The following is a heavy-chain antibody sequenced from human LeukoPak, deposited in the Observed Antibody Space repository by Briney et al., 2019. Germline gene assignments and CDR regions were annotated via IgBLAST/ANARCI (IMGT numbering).Heavy chain of an antibody. Sequence: GGSLRLSCAASGFTFSSYGMHWVRQAPGKGLEWVAVISYDGSNKYYADSVKGRFTISRDNSKNTLYLQMNSLRAEDTAVYCCAKRNDYGDYWGQGTLVTVSS. CDR1: GFTFSSYG. CDR2: ISYDGSNK. V-gene: IGHV3-30*18. J-gene: IGHJ4*02. CDR3: AKRNDYGDY.